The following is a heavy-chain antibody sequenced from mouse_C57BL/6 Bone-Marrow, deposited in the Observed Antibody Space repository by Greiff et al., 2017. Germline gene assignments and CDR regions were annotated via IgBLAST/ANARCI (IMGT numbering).Heavy chain of an antibody. CDR3: ARRSYYSNHAMDY. CDR1: GYAFSSSW. D-gene: IGHD2-5*01. J-gene: IGHJ4*01. Sequence: QVQLQQSGPELVKPGASVKISCKASGYAFSSSWMNWVKQRPGKGLEWIGRIYPGDGDTNYNGKFKGKATLTADKSSSTAYMQLSSLTSEDSAVYFCARRSYYSNHAMDYWGQGTSVTVSS. V-gene: IGHV1-82*01. CDR2: IYPGDGDT.